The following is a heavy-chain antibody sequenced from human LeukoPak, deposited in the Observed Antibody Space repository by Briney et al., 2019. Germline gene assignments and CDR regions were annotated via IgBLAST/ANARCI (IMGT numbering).Heavy chain of an antibody. CDR1: GGSISSTSYY. J-gene: IGHJ5*02. CDR3: AILGTGGS. CDR2: IFYRGST. D-gene: IGHD3-10*01. V-gene: IGHV4-39*01. Sequence: SETLSLTSTVSGGSISSTSYYWGWIRQPPGKGLEWIGTIFYRGSTYYNPSLKSRVTISVDTSNNQFSLRLSSVTAADTAVYYCAILGTGGSWGQGTLVTVSS.